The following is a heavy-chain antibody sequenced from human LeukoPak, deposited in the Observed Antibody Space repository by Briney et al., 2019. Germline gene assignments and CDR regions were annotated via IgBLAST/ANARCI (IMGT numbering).Heavy chain of an antibody. D-gene: IGHD2-8*01. CDR3: ARGQWWPDY. CDR2: IKQDGGER. CDR1: GFTFSSYE. V-gene: IGHV3-7*01. J-gene: IGHJ4*02. Sequence: PGGSLRLSCAASGFTFSSYEMNWVRQAPGKGLEWVANIKQDGGERHYVDSVKGRFTISRDNAKKILYLQMNSLRAEDTAVYYCARGQWWPDYWGQGTLVTVSS.